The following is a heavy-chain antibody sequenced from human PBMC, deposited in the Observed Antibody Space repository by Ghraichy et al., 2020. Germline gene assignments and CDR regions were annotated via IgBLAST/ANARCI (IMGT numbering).Heavy chain of an antibody. V-gene: IGHV3-23*01. J-gene: IGHJ4*02. CDR2: ISGSGITT. CDR3: AKDASTTGTACRFEY. CDR1: GFTFSSYG. Sequence: GESLNISCAASGFTFSSYGMSWVRQAPGKGLEWVSEISGSGITTFHAGSVKGRFTISRDNSKNTLYLQMISLRAEDTALYYCAKDASTTGTACRFEYWGQGTLVTVSS. D-gene: IGHD1-1*01.